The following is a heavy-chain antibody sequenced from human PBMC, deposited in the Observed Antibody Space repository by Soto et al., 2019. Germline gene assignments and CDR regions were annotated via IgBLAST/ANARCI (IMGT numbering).Heavy chain of an antibody. D-gene: IGHD3-3*01. J-gene: IGHJ4*02. Sequence: PSETLSLTCTVSGASINSGDYYWSWIRQPPGKGLEWIGHIYYSGSTYYNPSLKSRAGISVDSSKSQVSLKLTSVTAADTAVYFCARAHYDFWSGYPIASDYWGQGTLVTAPQ. V-gene: IGHV4-30-4*01. CDR1: GASINSGDYY. CDR3: ARAHYDFWSGYPIASDY. CDR2: IYYSGST.